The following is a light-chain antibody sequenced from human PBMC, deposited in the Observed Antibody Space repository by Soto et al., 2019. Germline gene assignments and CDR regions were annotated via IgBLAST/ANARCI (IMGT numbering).Light chain of an antibody. J-gene: IGKJ1*01. CDR2: GAS. CDR3: QQYNNWPPDRT. V-gene: IGKV3-15*01. CDR1: QSVSSN. Sequence: EIVMTQSPATLSVSPGERATLSCRASQSVSSNLAWYQQNPGQAPRLLIFGASTRATGIPARFSGSGSGTEFTLTISSLQSEDFAMYFCQQYNNWPPDRTFGQGTKVEIK.